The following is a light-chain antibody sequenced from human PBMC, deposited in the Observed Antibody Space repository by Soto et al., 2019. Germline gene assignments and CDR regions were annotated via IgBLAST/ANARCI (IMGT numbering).Light chain of an antibody. J-gene: IGKJ4*01. CDR1: PTIMTY. Sequence: DIHMTQSPSSQSASVGDEVTITCRAIPTIMTYLNWYQQKPGEAPKLLIYAASTLYGGVPSRFSGSGSGTDFALTITSLQAEDFATYYCQQLRLYPSTFGGGTKVDIK. V-gene: IGKV1-39*01. CDR3: QQLRLYPST. CDR2: AAS.